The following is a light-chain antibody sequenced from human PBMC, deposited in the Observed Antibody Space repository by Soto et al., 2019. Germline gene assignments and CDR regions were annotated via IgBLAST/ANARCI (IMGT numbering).Light chain of an antibody. V-gene: IGKV3-20*01. J-gene: IGKJ4*01. CDR1: QSVSSY. CDR3: QQYVNSPLT. Sequence: EIVLTQSPGTLSLSPGERATLSCRASQSVSSYFAWYQQKPGQAPRLLIYGVSSRATGIPDRFSGSGSGTDFTLTISRLEPEDFAVYYCQQYVNSPLTFGGGTKVEIK. CDR2: GVS.